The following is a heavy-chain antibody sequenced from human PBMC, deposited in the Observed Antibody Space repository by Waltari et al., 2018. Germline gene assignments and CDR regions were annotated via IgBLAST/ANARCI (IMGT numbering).Heavy chain of an antibody. V-gene: IGHV3-21*01. CDR3: ARDHEYGGKADY. CDR2: ISYSSSYI. Sequence: EVQLVESGGGVFKPGGSWRLSCAASGFTFRSYNMNWVRQAPGKGLEWVSIISYSSSYIYYADSVKGRFTVSRDNAKSSLYLQMNSLRAEDTAVYYCARDHEYGGKADYWGQGTLVTISS. J-gene: IGHJ4*02. CDR1: GFTFRSYN. D-gene: IGHD4-17*01.